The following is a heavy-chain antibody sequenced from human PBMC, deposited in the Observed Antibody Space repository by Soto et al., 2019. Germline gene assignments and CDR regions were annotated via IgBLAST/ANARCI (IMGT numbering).Heavy chain of an antibody. J-gene: IGHJ4*02. CDR2: IYYSGST. CDR1: GGSVSSGRYY. V-gene: IGHV4-61*01. CDR3: ARSASGSGWF. Sequence: QVQLQESGPGLVKPSETLSLSCTVSGGSVSSGRYYWSWIRQPPGKGLEWIGYIYYSGSTQYNPSLRSRVTISVDTSKNQFSLKLTSMTAADTAVYYCARSASGSGWFGGRGTLVTVSS. D-gene: IGHD6-19*01.